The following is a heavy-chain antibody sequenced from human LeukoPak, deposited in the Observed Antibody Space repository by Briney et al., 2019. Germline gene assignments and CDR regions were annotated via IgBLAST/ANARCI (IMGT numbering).Heavy chain of an antibody. CDR3: AGSLAYCGGDCRLGDY. V-gene: IGHV3-66*01. D-gene: IGHD2-21*02. CDR1: GFNVSNNY. Sequence: PGGSLRLSCAASGFNVSNNYMGWVRQAPAEGLEWVSVINTVGTTYYADSVRGRFTISRDNSKNTLYLQMNSLRVEDTAVYYCAGSLAYCGGDCRLGDYWGQGTLVTVSS. CDR2: INTVGTT. J-gene: IGHJ4*02.